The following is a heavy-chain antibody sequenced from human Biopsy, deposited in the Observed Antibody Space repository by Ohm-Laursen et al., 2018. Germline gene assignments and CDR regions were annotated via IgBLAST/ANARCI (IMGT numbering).Heavy chain of an antibody. D-gene: IGHD3-22*01. CDR3: ASFRDSPGYYGFYYGLDV. V-gene: IGHV4-31*11. CDR1: GGSISSGGRY. Sequence: TLSLTCAVSGGSISSGGRYWSWIRQHPGKGLEWIGYIYYSGSIFYNPSLTSRVTISLDTSNNQFSLKLTSVTAADTAVYYCASFRDSPGYYGFYYGLDVWGQGTTVTVSS. CDR2: IYYSGSI. J-gene: IGHJ6*02.